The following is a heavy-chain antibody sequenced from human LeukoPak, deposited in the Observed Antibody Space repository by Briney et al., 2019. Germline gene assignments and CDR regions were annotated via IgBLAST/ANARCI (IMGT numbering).Heavy chain of an antibody. CDR3: ARSSSWFYYMDV. J-gene: IGHJ6*03. CDR2: ISYDGSNK. Sequence: GGSLRLTCAASGFTFSSYAMHWVCQAPGKGLEWVAVISYDGSNKYYADSVKGRFTISRDNSKNTLYLQMNSLRAEDTAVYYCARSSSWFYYMDVWGKGTTVTVSS. CDR1: GFTFSSYA. D-gene: IGHD6-13*01. V-gene: IGHV3-30-3*01.